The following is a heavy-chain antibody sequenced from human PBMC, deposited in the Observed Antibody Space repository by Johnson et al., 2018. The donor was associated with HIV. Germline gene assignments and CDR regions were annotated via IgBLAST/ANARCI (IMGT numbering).Heavy chain of an antibody. D-gene: IGHD1-14*01. Sequence: VQLVESGGGLVQPGGSLRLSCAASGFTVRSNYMSWVRQAPGKGLEWVSLIYSGDTTYYADSVKGRFTISRDNSKNTLYLQMNSLRAEDTALYYCARDGNDVGPGNDAFDIWGQGTMVTVSS. CDR2: IYSGDTT. CDR1: GFTVRSNY. CDR3: ARDGNDVGPGNDAFDI. J-gene: IGHJ3*02. V-gene: IGHV3-66*01.